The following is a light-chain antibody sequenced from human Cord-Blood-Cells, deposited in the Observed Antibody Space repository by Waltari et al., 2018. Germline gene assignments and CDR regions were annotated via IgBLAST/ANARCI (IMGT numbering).Light chain of an antibody. J-gene: IGKJ4*01. CDR3: QQYNNWPPLT. CDR1: QSVSSN. V-gene: IGKV3-15*01. CDR2: DAS. Sequence: EIVMTQSPATLSVSPGERATLPCRASQSVSSNLAWYQQKPGQAPRLLIYDASTRATGIPARFSGSGSGTEFTLTISSLQSEDFAVYYCQQYNNWPPLTFGGGTKVEIK.